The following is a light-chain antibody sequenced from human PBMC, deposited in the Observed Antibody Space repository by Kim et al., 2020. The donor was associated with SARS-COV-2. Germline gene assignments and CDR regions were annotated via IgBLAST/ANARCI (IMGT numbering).Light chain of an antibody. CDR2: GAS. J-gene: IGKJ4*01. CDR3: QRYGKWPLT. CDR1: PSVGSY. V-gene: IGKV3D-15*01. Sequence: VRPGDTATLSCRATPSVGSYLAWYQQKPGQTPSLLIYGASIRATGIPPRFRGSGSETEFTLPISSLQSEDFAVYCCQRYGKWPLTFGGGTKVDIK.